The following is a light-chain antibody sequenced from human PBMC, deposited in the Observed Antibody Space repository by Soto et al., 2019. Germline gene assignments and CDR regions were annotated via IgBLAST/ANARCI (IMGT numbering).Light chain of an antibody. CDR2: KAS. V-gene: IGKV1-5*03. J-gene: IGKJ2*01. CDR3: XQXXRFPYT. CDR1: QSISNW. Sequence: DIQMTQSPSTLSASVGDTVTITCRASQSISNWLAWYQQKPGQAPKLLIHKASTLESGVPSRFSGSGSGTEFTLTISSXQPDDFXTFXXXQXXRFPYTFGQGTKLEIK.